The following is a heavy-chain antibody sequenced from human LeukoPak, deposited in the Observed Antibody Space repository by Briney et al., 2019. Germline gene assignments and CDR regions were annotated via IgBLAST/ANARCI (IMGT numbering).Heavy chain of an antibody. J-gene: IGHJ4*02. CDR3: ASHWYDSSKDPDY. V-gene: IGHV3-23*01. D-gene: IGHD1-1*01. Sequence: GGSLRLSCAASGFTFSSYAMSWVRQAPGKGLEGVSVIVGSGGSTYYADPVKGGFTISRDNSKTPLYLQMNSLRAEDTAVNYCASHWYDSSKDPDYWGQGCLVTVSS. CDR2: IVGSGGST. CDR1: GFTFSSYA.